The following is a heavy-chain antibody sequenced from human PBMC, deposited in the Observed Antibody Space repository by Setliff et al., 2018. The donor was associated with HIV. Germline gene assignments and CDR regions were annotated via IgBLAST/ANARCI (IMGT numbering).Heavy chain of an antibody. Sequence: PSETLSLTCAVYGGSFSGYCWSWIRQPPGKGLEWIGEINHSGSTNYNMSLWSRVTISLDASRNQFSLELISVTAADTAVYYCAGGPGTTSIDYWAQGTLVTVSS. CDR2: INHSGST. CDR1: GGSFSGYC. D-gene: IGHD1-26*01. CDR3: AGGPGTTSIDY. V-gene: IGHV4-34*01. J-gene: IGHJ4*02.